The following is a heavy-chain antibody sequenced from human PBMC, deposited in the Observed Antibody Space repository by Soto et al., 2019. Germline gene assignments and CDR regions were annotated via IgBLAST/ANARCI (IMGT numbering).Heavy chain of an antibody. J-gene: IGHJ4*02. D-gene: IGHD3-22*01. Sequence: QLQLVESGGGVAQPGRSLRLSCAVSGFTFSSYGMQWLRQARGKGLEWVAVISDDGGNEYYADSVKGRFTTSRDNSKNTLYLQMNNMRAEDTAVFYCAKGSSGYWYPHLDYWGQGAPVTVSS. CDR3: AKGSSGYWYPHLDY. CDR1: GFTFSSYG. CDR2: ISDDGGNE. V-gene: IGHV3-30*19.